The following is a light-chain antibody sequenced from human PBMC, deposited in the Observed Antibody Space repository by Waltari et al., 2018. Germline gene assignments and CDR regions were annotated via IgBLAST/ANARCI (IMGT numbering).Light chain of an antibody. J-gene: IGKJ1*01. Sequence: DIVMTQSPESLPLSLGERATLNCKSTQSVLSSSDSRNYLAWYQQRPGRSPKLLIYWASTREFGVPDRFTGSGSGTDFTLTISSLQAEDVAVYYCQQYFSLPWTFGQGTKVEL. V-gene: IGKV4-1*01. CDR2: WAS. CDR3: QQYFSLPWT. CDR1: QSVLSSSDSRNY.